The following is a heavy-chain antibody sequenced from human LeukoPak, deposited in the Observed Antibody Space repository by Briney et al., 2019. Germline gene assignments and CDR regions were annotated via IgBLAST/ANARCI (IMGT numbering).Heavy chain of an antibody. V-gene: IGHV3-20*03. J-gene: IGHJ6*03. CDR3: ARVTGDYDQYYYYYMDV. CDR1: GFTFDDYG. CDR2: SNWNFCST. Sequence: GSLILSFAASGFTFDDYGMSWVRQAPGKGLEWGSGSNWNFCSTGYSDSVKGRFTISRDNAKNSLDLQMNSLRAEDTALYYCARVTGDYDQYYYYYMDVWGKGPTVTVSS. D-gene: IGHD4-17*01.